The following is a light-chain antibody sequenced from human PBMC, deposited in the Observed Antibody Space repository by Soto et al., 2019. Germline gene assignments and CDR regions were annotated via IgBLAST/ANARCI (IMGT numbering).Light chain of an antibody. CDR2: DVS. J-gene: IGLJ2*01. CDR3: SCYTSSITPLYLV. V-gene: IGLV2-14*01. CDR1: SSDVGGYNY. Sequence: QSALTQPASVSGSPGQSITISCTGTSSDVGGYNYVSWYQQHPGKAPKLMIYDVSNRPSGVSNRFSGSKSGNTASLTISGLQADDEADYYCSCYTSSITPLYLVFGGGTKLTVL.